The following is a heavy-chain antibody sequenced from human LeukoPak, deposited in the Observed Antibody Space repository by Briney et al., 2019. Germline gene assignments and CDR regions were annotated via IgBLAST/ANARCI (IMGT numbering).Heavy chain of an antibody. J-gene: IGHJ4*02. Sequence: GASVKVSCKASGYTFTGYYMHWVRQAPGQGLEWMGWINPNSGGTNYAQKFQGRVTMTRDTSISTAYMELSRLRSDDTAVYYCARSGLYYDSSGYYDNTALDYWGQGTLVTVSS. D-gene: IGHD3-22*01. CDR3: ARSGLYYDSSGYYDNTALDY. CDR2: INPNSGGT. V-gene: IGHV1-2*02. CDR1: GYTFTGYY.